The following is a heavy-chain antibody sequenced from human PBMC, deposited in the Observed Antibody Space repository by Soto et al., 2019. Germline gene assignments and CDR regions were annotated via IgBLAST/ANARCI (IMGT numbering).Heavy chain of an antibody. V-gene: IGHV3-30-3*01. Sequence: QVQLVESGGGVVQPGRSLRLSCAASGFTFSSYAMHWVRQAPGKGLEWVAVISYDGSNKYYADSVKGRFTISRDNSKNLLDLQINRLGAEDTAVYYCARDPLWGTAMVLWYFDLWGRGTLVTVSS. J-gene: IGHJ2*01. CDR2: ISYDGSNK. D-gene: IGHD5-18*01. CDR1: GFTFSSYA. CDR3: ARDPLWGTAMVLWYFDL.